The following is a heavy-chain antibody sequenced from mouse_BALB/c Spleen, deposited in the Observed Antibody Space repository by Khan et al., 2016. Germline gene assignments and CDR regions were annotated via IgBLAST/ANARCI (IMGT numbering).Heavy chain of an antibody. J-gene: IGHJ2*01. CDR3: ARPHYGLDEGYYFDY. V-gene: IGHV1S34*01. Sequence: LVKTGASVKISCKASGYSFTGFYMHWVKQSHGQSLEWIGYISCYNGATSYNQKFKGKATFTVDTSSSTAYMQLNSLTSEDSAVYDYARPHYGLDEGYYFDYWGQGSTLTVSS. D-gene: IGHD2-2*01. CDR1: GYSFTGFY. CDR2: ISCYNGAT.